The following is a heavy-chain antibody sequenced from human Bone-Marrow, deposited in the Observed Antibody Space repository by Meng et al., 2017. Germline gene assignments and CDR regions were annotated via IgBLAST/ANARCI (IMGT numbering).Heavy chain of an antibody. D-gene: IGHD3-9*01. V-gene: IGHV3-48*03. CDR3: ASYDILTGYYKD. CDR2: ISSSGSTI. CDR1: GFTLSSYE. J-gene: IGHJ4*02. Sequence: GESLKTPFAAPGFTLSSYEMNWVRQAPGNGLEWVTYISSSGSTIYYTDSVKGRFTISRDNAKNSLYLQMNSLRAEGTAVYYCASYDILTGYYKDWGQGTLVTVSS.